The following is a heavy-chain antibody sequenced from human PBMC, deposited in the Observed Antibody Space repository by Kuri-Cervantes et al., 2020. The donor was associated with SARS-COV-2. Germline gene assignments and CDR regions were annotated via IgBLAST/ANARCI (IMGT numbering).Heavy chain of an antibody. Sequence: GSLRLSCAVYGGSFSGYYWSWIRQPPGKGLEWIGEINHSGSTNYNPSLKSRVTISVDTSKNQFSLKLSSVTAADTAVYYCARASEEHMIVVVITTGGWLDPWGQGTLVTVSS. D-gene: IGHD3-22*01. CDR3: ARASEEHMIVVVITTGGWLDP. J-gene: IGHJ5*02. CDR1: GGSFSGYY. CDR2: INHSGST. V-gene: IGHV4-34*01.